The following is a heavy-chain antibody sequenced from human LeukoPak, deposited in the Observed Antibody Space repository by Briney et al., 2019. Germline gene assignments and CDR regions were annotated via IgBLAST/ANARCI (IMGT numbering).Heavy chain of an antibody. CDR1: GGSFSKYG. CDR2: IMFTFGTT. J-gene: IGHJ3*01. CDR3: ARIAYCGADCHAFDV. Sequence: SVKVSCKASGGSFSKYGITWVRQAPGQGLEWMGGIMFTFGTTKYAQRFQRRVTISADESTSTAYMEVSSLRSEDTAVYYCARIAYCGADCHAFDVWGQGTMVIVSS. V-gene: IGHV1-69*01. D-gene: IGHD2-21*01.